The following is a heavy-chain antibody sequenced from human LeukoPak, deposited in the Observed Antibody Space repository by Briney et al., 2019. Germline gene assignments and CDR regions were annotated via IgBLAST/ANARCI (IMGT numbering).Heavy chain of an antibody. J-gene: IGHJ4*02. CDR1: GFTFSSYA. V-gene: IGHV3-53*01. D-gene: IGHD6-13*01. CDR2: IYSGGST. CDR3: ARNGYSSSWYRN. Sequence: GSLRLSCAASGFTFSSYAMHWVRQAPGKGLEWVSVIYSGGSTYYADSVKGRFTISRDNSKNTLYLQMNSLRAEDTAVYYCARNGYSSSWYRNWGQGTLVTVSS.